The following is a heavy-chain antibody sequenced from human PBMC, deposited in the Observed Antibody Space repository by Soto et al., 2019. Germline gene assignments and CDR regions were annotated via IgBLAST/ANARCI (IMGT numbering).Heavy chain of an antibody. CDR2: VSYSGSP. V-gene: IGHV4-59*01. J-gene: IGHJ4*02. Sequence: SETLSLTCTVSGGSISGYYWSWIRQPPGKGLEWFGYVSYSGSPNYNPSLKSRVTISIDTSQNQFSLKLSSVTAADTAVYYCARAGRSSSKTVFDYWGQGTLVTVSS. CDR3: ARAGRSSSKTVFDY. CDR1: GGSISGYY. D-gene: IGHD6-6*01.